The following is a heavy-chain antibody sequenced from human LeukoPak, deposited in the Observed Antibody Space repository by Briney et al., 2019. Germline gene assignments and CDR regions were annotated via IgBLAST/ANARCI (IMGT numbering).Heavy chain of an antibody. Sequence: SETLSLTCTVSGASISSYYWSWIRQPPGKGLEWIGYIYYSGSTNYNPSLQSRVTISIDTSKNQFSLKLSSVTAADTPVYYCARSIYSGTSNFDYWGQGTLVTVSS. CDR3: ARSIYSGTSNFDY. D-gene: IGHD1-26*01. J-gene: IGHJ4*02. CDR2: IYYSGST. CDR1: GASISSYY. V-gene: IGHV4-59*01.